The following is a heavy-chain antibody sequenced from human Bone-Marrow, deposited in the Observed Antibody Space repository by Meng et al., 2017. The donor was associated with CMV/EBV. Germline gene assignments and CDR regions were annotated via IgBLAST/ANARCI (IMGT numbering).Heavy chain of an antibody. Sequence: GESLKISCKGSGYNFTNYWIAWVRQMPGKGLEWMGIIYPDDSDTRYSPSFQGQVTITADKFLKTAFLQWSSLKASDTAMYYCARLILGTLFGVVIKNYFDYWGQGTLVTVSS. CDR3: ARLILGTLFGVVIKNYFDY. D-gene: IGHD3-3*01. CDR1: GYNFTNYW. CDR2: IYPDDSDT. V-gene: IGHV5-51*01. J-gene: IGHJ4*02.